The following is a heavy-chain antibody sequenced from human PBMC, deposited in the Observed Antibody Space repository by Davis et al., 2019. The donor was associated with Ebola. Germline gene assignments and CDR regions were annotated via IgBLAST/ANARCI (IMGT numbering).Heavy chain of an antibody. V-gene: IGHV3-15*01. CDR1: GIPFNNAW. J-gene: IGHJ6*03. Sequence: GESLKISCAASGIPFNNAWMIWVLHAPGQGLEWLVRFKGKTDGGTTDYAAPVKGRFTISRDDSKNTLYLPMNSLKTEDTAVYYCTADVVPAATKGVYYYYYYMDVWGKGTTVTVSS. D-gene: IGHD2-2*01. CDR3: TADVVPAATKGVYYYYYYMDV. CDR2: FKGKTDGGTT.